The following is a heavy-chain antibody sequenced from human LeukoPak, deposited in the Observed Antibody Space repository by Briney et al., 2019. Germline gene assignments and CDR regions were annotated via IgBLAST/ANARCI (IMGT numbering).Heavy chain of an antibody. J-gene: IGHJ3*02. Sequence: GGSLRLYCAASGFTFSSYAMSWVRQAPGKGLEWVSAISVSGGSTYYADSVKGRFTISRDNSKNTLYLQMNSLRAEDTAVYYCAKDITMIVANDAFDIWGQGTMVTVSS. CDR3: AKDITMIVANDAFDI. V-gene: IGHV3-23*01. CDR2: ISVSGGST. CDR1: GFTFSSYA. D-gene: IGHD3-22*01.